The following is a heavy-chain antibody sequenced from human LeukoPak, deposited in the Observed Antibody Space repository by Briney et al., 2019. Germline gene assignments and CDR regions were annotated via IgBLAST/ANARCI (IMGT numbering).Heavy chain of an antibody. J-gene: IGHJ4*02. CDR2: INPSSGGT. Sequence: GASVKVSCKSSGSTLTGYFMHWVRQAPGQGLEWLGWINPSSGGTHYAQKFRGRITLTRDTSISTAYMELSSLTSDDAAVYYCARLGDIWTHWGQGTLVTVSS. CDR3: ARLGDIWTH. D-gene: IGHD3-9*01. V-gene: IGHV1-2*02. CDR1: GSTLTGYF.